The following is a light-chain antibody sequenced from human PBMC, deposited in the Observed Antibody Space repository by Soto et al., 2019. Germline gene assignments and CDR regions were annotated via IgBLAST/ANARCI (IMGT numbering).Light chain of an antibody. CDR3: ETWDSNTRV. CDR2: LEGSGNY. Sequence: QLVLTQSSSASASLGSSVKLTCTLSSGHSNYIIAWHHQQPGKAPRYLMKLEGSGNYNKGSGVPDRFSGSSSGADRYLTISHLQFEDEADYYCETWDSNTRVFGGGTKVTVL. J-gene: IGLJ3*02. CDR1: SGHSNYI. V-gene: IGLV4-60*02.